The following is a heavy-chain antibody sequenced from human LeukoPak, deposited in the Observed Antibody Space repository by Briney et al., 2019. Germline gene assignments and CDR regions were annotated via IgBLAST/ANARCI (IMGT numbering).Heavy chain of an antibody. Sequence: GGSLRLSCEASGFTFSSYAMSWVRQAPGKGLEWVSSISGSAGSTYYADSVKGRFTISRDNSKNTLYLQMNSLRAEDTAVYYCAKDRLGYFDWTFDYWGQGTLVTVSS. CDR3: AKDRLGYFDWTFDY. D-gene: IGHD3-9*01. CDR1: GFTFSSYA. J-gene: IGHJ4*02. CDR2: ISGSAGST. V-gene: IGHV3-23*01.